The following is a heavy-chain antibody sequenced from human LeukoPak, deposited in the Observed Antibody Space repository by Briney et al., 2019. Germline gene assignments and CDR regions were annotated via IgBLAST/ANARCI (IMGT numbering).Heavy chain of an antibody. CDR1: GYTFTSYD. V-gene: IGHV1-8*01. D-gene: IGHD6-19*01. J-gene: IGHJ2*01. CDR2: MSPKSGNT. Sequence: ASVKVSYKASGYTFTSYDINWVRQATGQGLEWMGWMSPKSGNTAYAQKFQARVTMTRNTSISTAYMELSSLRSEDTAVYFCARPYYSSGFFEGDWYFDLWGRGTLLTVSS. CDR3: ARPYYSSGFFEGDWYFDL.